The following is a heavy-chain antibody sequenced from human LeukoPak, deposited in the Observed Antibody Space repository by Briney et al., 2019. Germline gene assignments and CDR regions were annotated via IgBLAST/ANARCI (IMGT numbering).Heavy chain of an antibody. J-gene: IGHJ3*02. V-gene: IGHV3-23*01. CDR2: ISGRGDTT. D-gene: IGHD3-22*01. CDR1: GFTFSNYA. Sequence: GGSLRLSCAASGFTFSNYAMNWVRQAPGKGLEWVSGISGRGDTTYYADSMKGRFTISRDNSKNTVYLQMNSLRAEDTAVFYCAKDERFGPYYESSGYGAFDIWGQGTMVTVSS. CDR3: AKDERFGPYYESSGYGAFDI.